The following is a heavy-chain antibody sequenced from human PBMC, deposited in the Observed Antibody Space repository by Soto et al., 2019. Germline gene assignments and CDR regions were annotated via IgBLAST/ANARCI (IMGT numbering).Heavy chain of an antibody. J-gene: IGHJ6*02. Sequence: QPQLQESGSGLVKPSQTLSLTCAVSGGSISSGGYSWSWIRRPPGKGLEWIGYIYHSGTTYYNPSLKSRVTTSVDRSKNQFSLKLSSVTAADTAVYYCARAHYGDYGYGMDVWGQGTTVTVSS. CDR1: GGSISSGGYS. CDR2: IYHSGTT. V-gene: IGHV4-30-2*01. CDR3: ARAHYGDYGYGMDV. D-gene: IGHD4-17*01.